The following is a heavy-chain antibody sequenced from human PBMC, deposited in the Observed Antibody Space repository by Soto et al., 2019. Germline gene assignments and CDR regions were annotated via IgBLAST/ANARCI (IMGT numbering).Heavy chain of an antibody. CDR2: IKQDGSEK. D-gene: IGHD2-8*01. CDR3: ARGSIRTVYYFDY. V-gene: IGHV3-7*01. CDR1: GFTFSSYW. Sequence: GGSLRLSCAASGFTFSSYWMSWVRQAPGKGLEWVANIKQDGSEKYYVDSVKGRFTITRDNAKNSLYLQMNSLRAEDTAVYYCARGSIRTVYYFDYWGQGTLVTVSS. J-gene: IGHJ4*02.